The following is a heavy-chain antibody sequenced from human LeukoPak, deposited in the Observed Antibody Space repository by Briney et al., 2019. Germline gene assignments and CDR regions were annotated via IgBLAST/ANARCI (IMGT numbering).Heavy chain of an antibody. V-gene: IGHV3-30*04. CDR3: ARERLGYFDY. CDR1: GFTFSSYA. Sequence: GGSLRLSCAASGFTFSSYAMHWVRQAPGKGLEWVAVITYDGSNKYYADSVKGRFTISRDNSKNTLYLQMNSLRAEDTAVDYCARERLGYFDYWGQGTLVTVSS. CDR2: ITYDGSNK. D-gene: IGHD2-21*01. J-gene: IGHJ4*02.